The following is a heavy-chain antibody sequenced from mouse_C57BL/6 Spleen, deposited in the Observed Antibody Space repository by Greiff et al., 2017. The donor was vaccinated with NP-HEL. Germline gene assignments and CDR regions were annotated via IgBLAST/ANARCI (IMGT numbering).Heavy chain of an antibody. Sequence: LQQSGASVKISCKASGYAFSSYWMNWVKQRPGKGLEWIGQIYPGDGDINYNGKFKGKATLTADKSSSTAYMQLSSLTSEDSAVYFCARRYDYDRGVYYYAMDYWGQGTSVTVSS. CDR3: ARRYDYDRGVYYYAMDY. D-gene: IGHD2-4*01. CDR1: GYAFSSYW. V-gene: IGHV1-80*01. J-gene: IGHJ4*01. CDR2: IYPGDGDI.